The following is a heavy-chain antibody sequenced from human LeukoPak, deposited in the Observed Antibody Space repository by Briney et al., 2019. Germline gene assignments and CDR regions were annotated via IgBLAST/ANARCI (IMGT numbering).Heavy chain of an antibody. CDR1: GFTFSSYT. CDR3: ARQSTCSDNCYYRHFDL. V-gene: IGHV3-48*01. CDR2: TTGSGKTI. D-gene: IGHD2-21*01. Sequence: GGSLRLSCAASGFTFSSYTMNWGRQAAGQRLEWGSYTTGSGKTIYYGDSVEGRFTISRDNAKNSLYLQMSSLRAEDTAVYYCARQSTCSDNCYYRHFDLWGQGTMVTVSS. J-gene: IGHJ4*02.